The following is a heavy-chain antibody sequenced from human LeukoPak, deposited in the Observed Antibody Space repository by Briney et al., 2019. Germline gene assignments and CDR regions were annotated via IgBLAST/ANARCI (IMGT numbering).Heavy chain of an antibody. D-gene: IGHD6-19*01. CDR2: IKPDGSEK. CDR3: ARDRGSSGWYEFDY. Sequence: GGSLRLSCAASGFTFSSHWMSWVRQAPGKGLEWVASIKPDGSEKYYVDSVKDRFTISRDSAKNSLYLQMNTLRAEDTAVYYCARDRGSSGWYEFDYWGQGTLVTVSS. J-gene: IGHJ4*02. V-gene: IGHV3-7*01. CDR1: GFTFSSHW.